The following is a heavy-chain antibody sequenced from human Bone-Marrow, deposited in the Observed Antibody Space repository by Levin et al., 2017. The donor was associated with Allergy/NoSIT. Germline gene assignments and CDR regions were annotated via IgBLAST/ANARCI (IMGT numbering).Heavy chain of an antibody. J-gene: IGHJ4*02. V-gene: IGHV1-18*01. CDR2: ISAYNGIT. Sequence: GESLKISCKSSGYRFTSFGFTWVRQAPGQGLEWMAWISAYNGITKYSQKLQGRLTLTTDTFTTASYMELERLTPDDTAVYFCARAPADIDVVVGASRLDYWGQGTPVTVSP. CDR1: GYRFTSFG. CDR3: ARAPADIDVVVGASRLDY. D-gene: IGHD2-15*01.